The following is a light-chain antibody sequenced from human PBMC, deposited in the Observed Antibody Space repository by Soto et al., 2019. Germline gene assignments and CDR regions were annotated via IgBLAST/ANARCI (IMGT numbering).Light chain of an antibody. V-gene: IGLV2-14*01. CDR1: SSDIGNYDF. Sequence: QSALTQPASVSGSPGQSITISCTGTSSDIGNYDFVSWYQQVPGTAPKAMIYEVSSRPSGVSDRFSGSKSGNTASLIISGLQAEDEADYYCSSQTGSATMVFGGGTKVTVL. CDR2: EVS. J-gene: IGLJ2*01. CDR3: SSQTGSATMV.